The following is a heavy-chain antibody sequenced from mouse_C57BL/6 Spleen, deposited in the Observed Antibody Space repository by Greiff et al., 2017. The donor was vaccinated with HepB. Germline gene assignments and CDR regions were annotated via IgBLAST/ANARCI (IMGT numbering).Heavy chain of an antibody. D-gene: IGHD1-1*01. CDR2: IDLGSGNT. J-gene: IGHJ2*01. V-gene: IGHV1-66*01. CDR3: ARVADFDY. CDR1: GYSFTSYY. Sequence: VQLPESGPELVKPGASVKISCKASGYSFTSYYLHWVKQRPGQGLEWIGWIDLGSGNTKYNEKFKGKATLTADTSSSTAYMQLSSITSEDSAVYYGARVADFDYWGQGTTLTVSS.